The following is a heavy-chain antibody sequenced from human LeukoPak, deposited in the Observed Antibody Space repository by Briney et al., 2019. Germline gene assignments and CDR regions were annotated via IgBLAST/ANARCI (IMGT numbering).Heavy chain of an antibody. V-gene: IGHV4-59*08. CDR3: ASSPSGYWWNFDC. Sequence: SETLSLTCTVSGGSISSYYWSWIRRPPGKGLEWIGYIYYSGSTNYNPSLKSRVTISVDTSKNQFSLKLTSVTAADTAVYYCASSPSGYWWNFDCWGQGTLVTVSS. J-gene: IGHJ4*02. D-gene: IGHD3-22*01. CDR1: GGSISSYY. CDR2: IYYSGST.